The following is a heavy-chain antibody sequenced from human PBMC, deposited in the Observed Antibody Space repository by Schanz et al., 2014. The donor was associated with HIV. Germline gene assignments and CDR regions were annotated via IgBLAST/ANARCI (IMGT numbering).Heavy chain of an antibody. CDR1: GFTFSSYG. CDR2: IWYDGNKK. V-gene: IGHV3-33*01. CDR3: VRDESAQWCFDV. Sequence: QVQLVESGGGVVQPGKSLRLSCAASGFTFSSYGMHWVRQAPGKGLEWVAVIWYDGNKKYYADSVKGRFTISRDNSKNSLYLQMNSLRAEDTAVYYCVRDESAQWCFDVWGRGTLVTVSS. D-gene: IGHD2-8*01. J-gene: IGHJ2*01.